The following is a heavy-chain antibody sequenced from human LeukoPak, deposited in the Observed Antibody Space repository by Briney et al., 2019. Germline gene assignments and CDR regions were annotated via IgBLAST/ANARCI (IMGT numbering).Heavy chain of an antibody. D-gene: IGHD2-15*01. CDR2: TYYRSKWSN. CDR1: GDSVSSNSAP. V-gene: IGHV6-1*01. CDR3: ARAPIGGWYFDL. J-gene: IGHJ2*01. Sequence: SQTLSLTCAISGDSVSSNSAPWTWIRQSPSRGLEWLGRTYYRSKWSNDYAVSVKSRITINPDTSQNQFSLQLNSLTPEDTAVYYCARAPIGGWYFDLWGRGTLVTVCS.